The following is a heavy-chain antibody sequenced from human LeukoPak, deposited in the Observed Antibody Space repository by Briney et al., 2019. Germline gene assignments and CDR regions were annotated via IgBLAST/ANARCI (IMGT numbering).Heavy chain of an antibody. CDR2: IYYSGST. V-gene: IGHV4-39*07. CDR3: ARDGSSLVAARRAFDI. D-gene: IGHD6-6*01. CDR1: GGSISSSSYY. J-gene: IGHJ3*02. Sequence: PSETLSLTCTISGGSISSSSYYWGWIRQPPGKGLEWIGSIYYSGSTYYNPSLKSRVTMSVDTSKNQFSLKLSSVTAADTAVYYCARDGSSLVAARRAFDIWGQGTMVTVSS.